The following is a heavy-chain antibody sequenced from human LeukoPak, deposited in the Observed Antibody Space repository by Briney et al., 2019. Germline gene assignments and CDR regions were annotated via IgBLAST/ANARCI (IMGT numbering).Heavy chain of an antibody. Sequence: GESLKISCKASGFSFTTYWIGWVRQMPGKGLEWMGIIYPGDSETRYSPSFQGRVTISADKSINTAYLQWSSLKTSDSAMYFCARPYYGSGSYYLVYWGQGTLVTVSS. D-gene: IGHD3-10*01. V-gene: IGHV5-51*01. CDR3: ARPYYGSGSYYLVY. CDR2: IYPGDSET. J-gene: IGHJ4*02. CDR1: GFSFTTYW.